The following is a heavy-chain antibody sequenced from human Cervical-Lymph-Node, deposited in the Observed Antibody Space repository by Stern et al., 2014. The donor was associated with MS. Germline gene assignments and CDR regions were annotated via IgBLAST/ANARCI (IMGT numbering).Heavy chain of an antibody. CDR3: TRHGPLGRIDDFDY. D-gene: IGHD3-16*01. CDR1: GFIFSDSV. Sequence: VQLVESGGGLVLPGESLQLSCAGSGFIFSDSVIHWVRQASGKGLEWLCHIRHKAGNHATAYAASVRGRITISRDDSKNTAYLQMNSLKTEDTALYYCTRHGPLGRIDDFDYWGQGTLVTVSS. V-gene: IGHV3-73*01. J-gene: IGHJ4*02. CDR2: IRHKAGNHAT.